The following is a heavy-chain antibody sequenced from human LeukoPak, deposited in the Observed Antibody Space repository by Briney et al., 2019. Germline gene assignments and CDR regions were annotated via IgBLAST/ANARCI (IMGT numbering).Heavy chain of an antibody. CDR1: GFTFSSYE. CDR2: ISGSGSST. Sequence: PGGSLRLSCAASGFTFSSYEMNWVRQAPGKGLEWVSVISGSGSSTYYADSVKGRFTISRDNSKNTLYLQMNSLRSDDTAVYYCAKDQQWQVPILVWGQGTLVTVSS. D-gene: IGHD6-19*01. CDR3: AKDQQWQVPILV. V-gene: IGHV3-23*01. J-gene: IGHJ4*02.